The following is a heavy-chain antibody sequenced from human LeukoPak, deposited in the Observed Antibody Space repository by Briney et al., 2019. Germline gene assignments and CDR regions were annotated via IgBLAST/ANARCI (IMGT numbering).Heavy chain of an antibody. CDR2: INPSGGST. D-gene: IGHD6-19*01. CDR3: ARGVSGWYYWGPRGDWFDP. V-gene: IGHV1-46*01. CDR1: GYTFTSYY. J-gene: IGHJ5*02. Sequence: GASVKVSCKASGYTFTSYYMHWVRQAPGQGLEWMGIINPSGGSTSYAQKFQGRVTMTRDTSTSTVYMELSSLRSEDTAVYYCARGVSGWYYWGPRGDWFDPWGQGTLVTVSS.